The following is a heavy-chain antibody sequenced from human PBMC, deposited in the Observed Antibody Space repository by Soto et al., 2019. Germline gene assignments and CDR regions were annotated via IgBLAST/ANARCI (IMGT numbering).Heavy chain of an antibody. D-gene: IGHD2-2*01. J-gene: IGHJ4*02. Sequence: PGGDLRLSCAASGFTFSGDWMHWVRQGAGKGLVWVSRINMDGSSTNYADSVKGRFTISRDNAKNTLYLQMNSLRVDDTAVYYCARGPRGLYHHDYWGKGALVTLSS. CDR2: INMDGSST. CDR1: GFTFSGDW. CDR3: ARGPRGLYHHDY. V-gene: IGHV3-74*01.